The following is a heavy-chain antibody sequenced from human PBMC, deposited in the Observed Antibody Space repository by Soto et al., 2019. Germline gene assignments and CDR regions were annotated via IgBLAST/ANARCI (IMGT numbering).Heavy chain of an antibody. CDR3: AKGGPASYYYGMDV. D-gene: IGHD2-2*01. CDR2: VGGSGGST. V-gene: IGHV3-23*01. Sequence: PGGSLRLSCAASGFTFSSFAMSWVRQAPGKGLEWVSAVGGSGGSTYYADSVKGRFTISRDNSKSTLYLQMNSLRAEDTAVYYCAKGGPASYYYGMDVWGQGTTVTVSS. J-gene: IGHJ6*02. CDR1: GFTFSSFA.